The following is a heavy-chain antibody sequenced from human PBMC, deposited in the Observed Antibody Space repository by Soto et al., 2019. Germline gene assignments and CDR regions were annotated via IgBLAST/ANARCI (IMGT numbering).Heavy chain of an antibody. J-gene: IGHJ4*02. Sequence: QITLKESGPTLVKPTQTLTLTCTFSGFSLSTSGVGVGWIRQPPGKALEWLALIYWDDDKRYSPSLKSRLTITKDTSKNQGVLTMTNMDPVDTATYYCAHSLYYDIMTGRGHYFDYWGQGTLVTVSS. V-gene: IGHV2-5*02. CDR2: IYWDDDK. CDR3: AHSLYYDIMTGRGHYFDY. CDR1: GFSLSTSGVG. D-gene: IGHD3-9*01.